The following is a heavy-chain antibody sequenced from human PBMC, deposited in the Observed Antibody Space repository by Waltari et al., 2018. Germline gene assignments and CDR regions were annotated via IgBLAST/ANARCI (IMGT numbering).Heavy chain of an antibody. CDR1: GFTFIHFC. V-gene: IGHV3-23*01. D-gene: IGHD6-13*01. J-gene: IGHJ4*02. CDR3: AKVGGIAAAEFQFDF. Sequence: EVQLLESGGGLVQPGGSLGFSCAASGFTFIHFCISWVRQAPGKGLEWFSSISGPGLTTFYADSVKGRFSISRDNSKNTLYLQINGLRADDTAVYYCAKVGGIAAAEFQFDFWGRGTLVTVSS. CDR2: ISGPGLTT.